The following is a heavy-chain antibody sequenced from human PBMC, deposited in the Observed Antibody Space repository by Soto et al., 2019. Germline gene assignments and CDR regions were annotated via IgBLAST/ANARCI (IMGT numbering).Heavy chain of an antibody. CDR3: ARGAYRAYYLDH. D-gene: IGHD3-16*02. J-gene: IGHJ4*02. CDR1: GFSFSTYW. CDR2: IKGDESDT. Sequence: EVQLVESGGGLVQPGGSLRLYCAASGFSFSTYWMHWVRQAPGKGLVWVSRIKGDESDTNYADSVKGRFTISRDNAQNTLYLQMSSLRAEDTAIYYCARGAYRAYYLDHWGQGALVTIS. V-gene: IGHV3-74*01.